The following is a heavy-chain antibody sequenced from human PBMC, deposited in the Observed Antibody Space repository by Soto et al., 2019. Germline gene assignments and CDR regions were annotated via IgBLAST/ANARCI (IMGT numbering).Heavy chain of an antibody. D-gene: IGHD2-15*01. Sequence: QVQLVESGGGVVQPATSLRLSCTVSGFTFRNYPMHWVRQAPGKGLEWVAVISYDGTNQYYTHSMKGRFTISRDNSKNTLYLVMNSLRPEDTAVYYCARESTLGYYYGLDVWGQGTTVTVSS. J-gene: IGHJ6*02. CDR2: ISYDGTNQ. V-gene: IGHV3-30-3*01. CDR3: ARESTLGYYYGLDV. CDR1: GFTFRNYP.